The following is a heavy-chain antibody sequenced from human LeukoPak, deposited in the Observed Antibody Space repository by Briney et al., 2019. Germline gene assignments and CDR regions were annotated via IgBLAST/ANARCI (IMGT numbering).Heavy chain of an antibody. CDR1: GFTFSSYW. Sequence: PGGSLRLSCAASGFTFSSYWMSWVRQAPGKGLEWVANIKQDGSEKYYVDSVKGRFTISRDNAKNSLYLQMNSLRAEDTAVYYCARDRLGEATTAPSGPYDYWGQGTLVTVSS. V-gene: IGHV3-7*01. CDR3: ARDRLGEATTAPSGPYDY. J-gene: IGHJ4*02. D-gene: IGHD3-16*01. CDR2: IKQDGSEK.